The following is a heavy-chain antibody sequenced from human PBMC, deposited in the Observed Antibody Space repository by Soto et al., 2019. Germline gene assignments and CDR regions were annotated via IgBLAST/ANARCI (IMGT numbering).Heavy chain of an antibody. CDR1: GFTFDDYA. V-gene: IGHV3-9*01. CDR3: AKESLYYDFWSGYYTSPEFSQMDV. CDR2: ISWNSGSI. D-gene: IGHD3-3*01. J-gene: IGHJ6*04. Sequence: SLRLSCAASGFTFDDYAMHWVRQAPGKGLEWVSGISWNSGSIGYADSVKGRFTISRDNAKNSLYLQMNSLRAEDTALYYCAKESLYYDFWSGYYTSPEFSQMDVWGKGTTVTGSS.